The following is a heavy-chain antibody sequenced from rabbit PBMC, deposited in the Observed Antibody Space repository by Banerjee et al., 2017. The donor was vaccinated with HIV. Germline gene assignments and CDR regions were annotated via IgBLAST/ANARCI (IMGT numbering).Heavy chain of an antibody. CDR3: ARGLLITDL. D-gene: IGHD4-2*01. V-gene: IGHV1S40*01. Sequence: QSLEESGGDLVKPGASLTLTCTASGFDFSSNAMCWVRQAPGKGLEWIACIYSGSSGRTYYASWAKGRFTGSKASSTTVTLQMTSLIATDTATYFCARGLLITDLWGPGTLVTVS. CDR1: GFDFSSNA. CDR2: IYSGSSGRT. J-gene: IGHJ4*01.